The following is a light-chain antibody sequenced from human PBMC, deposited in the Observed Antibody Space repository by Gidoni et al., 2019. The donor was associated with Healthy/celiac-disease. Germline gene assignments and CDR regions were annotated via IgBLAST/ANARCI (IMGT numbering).Light chain of an antibody. Sequence: DIQMTQSPSSLSASVGDRVTITCRASQSISSSLNWYQQTPGTAPKLLIYAASRLHSGVPSRFSGSGSGTDFTLTISSLQPEDFATYYCQQSYSTPTFGGGTKVEIK. V-gene: IGKV1-39*01. J-gene: IGKJ4*01. CDR2: AAS. CDR1: QSISSS. CDR3: QQSYSTPT.